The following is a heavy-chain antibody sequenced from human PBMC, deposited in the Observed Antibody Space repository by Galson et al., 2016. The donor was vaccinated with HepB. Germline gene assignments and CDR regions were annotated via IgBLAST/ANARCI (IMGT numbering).Heavy chain of an antibody. CDR2: IIPIFDSA. Sequence: SVKVSCKASGDTIISYAISWVRQAPGQGLEWMGGIIPIFDSANYAQKFQGRLTITADESTSTVYMDLNSLTSEDTAVYYCARTRQNLVALTTTFDSWGQGTLVTVSS. V-gene: IGHV1-69*13. CDR3: ARTRQNLVALTTTFDS. D-gene: IGHD4/OR15-4a*01. CDR1: GDTIISYA. J-gene: IGHJ4*02.